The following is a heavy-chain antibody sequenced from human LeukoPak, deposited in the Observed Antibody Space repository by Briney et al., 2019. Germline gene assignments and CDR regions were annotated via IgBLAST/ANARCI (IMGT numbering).Heavy chain of an antibody. V-gene: IGHV4-59*08. CDR1: GGSISSYY. Sequence: SETLSLTCTVSGGSISSYYWSWIRQPPGKGLEWIGYIYYSGSTNYNPSLKSRVTISVDTSKNQFSLKLSSVTAADTAVYYCARQEYLDVQFDPWGQGTLVTVSS. CDR3: ARQEYLDVQFDP. CDR2: IYYSGST. D-gene: IGHD1-1*01. J-gene: IGHJ5*02.